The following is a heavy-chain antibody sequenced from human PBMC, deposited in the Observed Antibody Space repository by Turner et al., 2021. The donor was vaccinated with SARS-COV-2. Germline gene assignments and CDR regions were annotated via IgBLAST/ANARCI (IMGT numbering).Heavy chain of an antibody. D-gene: IGHD3-22*01. CDR3: AGEEVVFRASHTLYYYGMDV. V-gene: IGHV4-39*01. CDR2: IYYSGST. J-gene: IGHJ6*02. CDR1: GGSISSSSYY. Sequence: QLQLQESGPGLVKPSETLSLTCTVSGGSISSSSYYWGWIRQPPGKGLEWIGSIYYSGSTYYNPALKSRVTISVDTSKNQFSRKLSSVTAADTAVYYCAGEEVVFRASHTLYYYGMDVWGQGTTVTVSS.